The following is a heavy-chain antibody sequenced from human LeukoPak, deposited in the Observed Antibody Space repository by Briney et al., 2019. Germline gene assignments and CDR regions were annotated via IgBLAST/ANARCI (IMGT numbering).Heavy chain of an antibody. V-gene: IGHV3-30*02. CDR1: GFAFSNSG. CDR2: IQSDGSNK. Sequence: GGSLRLSCAASGFAFSNSGMHWVRQAPGKGLDWLTFIQSDGSNKFYGGSVKGRFSISRDNSRNTLFLQMSSLRPKDTAVYYCVKDDPVLNYWGQGTLVTVSS. D-gene: IGHD3-10*01. J-gene: IGHJ4*02. CDR3: VKDDPVLNY.